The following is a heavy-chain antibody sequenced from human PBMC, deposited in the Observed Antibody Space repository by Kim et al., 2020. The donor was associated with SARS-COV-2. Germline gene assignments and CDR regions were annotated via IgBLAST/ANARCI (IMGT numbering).Heavy chain of an antibody. J-gene: IGHJ6*02. CDR1: GYTFTGHY. D-gene: IGHD2-2*01. Sequence: ASVKVSCKASGYTFTGHYIHWVRQAPGQGFEWMGRINPNSGDTNYAQKFQGRVTMTRDTSISTAYMDLSRLRSDDTAVYYCARASHSSSDANYYFYGLDVWGQGTPVTVSS. V-gene: IGHV1-2*06. CDR3: ARASHSSSDANYYFYGLDV. CDR2: INPNSGDT.